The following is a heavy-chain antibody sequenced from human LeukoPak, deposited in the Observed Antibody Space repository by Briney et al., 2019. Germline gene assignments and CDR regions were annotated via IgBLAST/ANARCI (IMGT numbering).Heavy chain of an antibody. Sequence: GGSLRLSCAASGFTFSTYSMNWVRQAPGKGLEWVSSITSSGSYINYADSVKGRFTTSRDNAKNSLYLQMNSLRAEDTAVYYCARKGYYDSGTFDIWGQGTMVTVSS. V-gene: IGHV3-21*01. CDR3: ARKGYYDSGTFDI. D-gene: IGHD3-22*01. CDR1: GFTFSTYS. J-gene: IGHJ3*02. CDR2: ITSSGSYI.